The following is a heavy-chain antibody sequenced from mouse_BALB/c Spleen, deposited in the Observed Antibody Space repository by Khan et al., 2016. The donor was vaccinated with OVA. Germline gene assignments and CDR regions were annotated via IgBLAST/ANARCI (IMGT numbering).Heavy chain of an antibody. D-gene: IGHD2-10*01. Sequence: VELVESGPGLVAPSQSLSITCTVSGFSLTNYGVHWVRQPPGKGLEWLGIIWAGGSTNCNSALMSRVSIRKDNAKSQVFLKMNSLQTDDTAIYYCVRETAYYGNYEAMDYWGQGTSVTVSS. V-gene: IGHV2-9*02. CDR2: IWAGGST. CDR1: GFSLTNYG. J-gene: IGHJ4*01. CDR3: VRETAYYGNYEAMDY.